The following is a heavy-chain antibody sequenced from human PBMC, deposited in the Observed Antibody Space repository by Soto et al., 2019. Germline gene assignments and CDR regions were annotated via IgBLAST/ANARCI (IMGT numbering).Heavy chain of an antibody. J-gene: IGHJ4*02. Sequence: QVQLQQWGAGLLKPSETLSLTCAVYGGSFSGYYWSWIRQPPGKGLEWIGEINHSGSTNYNPSLNSRXXIXVXXSKTQFSLKLSSVTAADTAVYYCARERSGYKAADYWGQGTLVTVSS. CDR2: INHSGST. V-gene: IGHV4-34*01. CDR1: GGSFSGYY. D-gene: IGHD5-12*01. CDR3: ARERSGYKAADY.